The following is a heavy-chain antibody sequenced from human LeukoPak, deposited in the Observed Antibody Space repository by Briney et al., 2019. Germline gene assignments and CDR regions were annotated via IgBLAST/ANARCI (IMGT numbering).Heavy chain of an antibody. J-gene: IGHJ5*02. CDR2: ISYDGSNK. V-gene: IGHV3-30-3*01. CDR3: ARDRASFGELFLNWFDP. D-gene: IGHD3-10*01. Sequence: PGRSLRLSCAASGFTFSSYAMHWVRQAPGKGLEWVAVISYDGSNKYYADSVKGRFTISRDNSKNTLYLQMNSLRAEDTAVYYCARDRASFGELFLNWFDPWGQGTLVTVSS. CDR1: GFTFSSYA.